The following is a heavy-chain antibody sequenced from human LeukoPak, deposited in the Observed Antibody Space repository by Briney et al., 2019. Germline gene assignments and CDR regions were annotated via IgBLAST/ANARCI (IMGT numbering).Heavy chain of an antibody. CDR1: GFTFSSYS. D-gene: IGHD1-26*01. J-gene: IGHJ3*02. CDR2: ISSSSSYI. Sequence: GGSLRLSCAASGFTFSSYSMNWVRQAPGKGLEWVSSISSSSSYIYYADSVKGRFTISRDNAKNSLYLQMNSLRAEDTAVYYCARRHNSGSLCLEIWQKDAFDIWGQGTMVTVSS. CDR3: ARRHNSGSLCLEIWQKDAFDI. V-gene: IGHV3-21*01.